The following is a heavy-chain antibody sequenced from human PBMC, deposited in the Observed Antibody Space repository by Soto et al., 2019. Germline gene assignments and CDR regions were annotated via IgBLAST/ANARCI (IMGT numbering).Heavy chain of an antibody. CDR3: ARGTRSMSRPYYSGMDD. V-gene: IGHV3-48*02. CDR2: ISSSSSTI. D-gene: IGHD3-3*02. CDR1: AITFSSYS. J-gene: IGHJ6*02. Sequence: PWRSMRLPCAASAITFSSYSMNWVRHAPGKGLEWVSYISSSSSTIYYADSVKGRFTISRDNAKNSLYLLMNRLRDADTAVYYCARGTRSMSRPYYSGMDDWGQRTTVTDSS.